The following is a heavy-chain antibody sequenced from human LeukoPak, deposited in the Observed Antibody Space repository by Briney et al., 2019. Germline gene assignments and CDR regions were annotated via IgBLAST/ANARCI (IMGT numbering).Heavy chain of an antibody. J-gene: IGHJ4*02. CDR2: TYFRFKWYS. V-gene: IGHV6-1*01. Sequence: SQTLSLTCAISGDSVSTNTAAWSWIRQSPSRGLEWLGRTYFRFKWYSDYAVSVKSRITINSDTSKNQFSLQLNSVAPEDTAVYYCARGYMGTTDYWGQGTLVIVSS. CDR1: GDSVSTNTAA. D-gene: IGHD1-7*01. CDR3: ARGYMGTTDY.